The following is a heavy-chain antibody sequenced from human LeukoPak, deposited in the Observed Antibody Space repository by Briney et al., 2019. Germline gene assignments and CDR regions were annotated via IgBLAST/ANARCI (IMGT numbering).Heavy chain of an antibody. CDR1: GFTFSTYS. CDR2: VSPSGGDT. D-gene: IGHD4-17*01. CDR3: AKDHGDYVGFDY. Sequence: GGSLRLSCAASGFTFSTYSMSWVRLAPGKGLEWVSTVSPSGGDTYYVDSVEGRFTISRDNFRNTLYLQMNSLRAEDTAVYYCAKDHGDYVGFDYWGQGTLVTVSS. J-gene: IGHJ4*02. V-gene: IGHV3-23*01.